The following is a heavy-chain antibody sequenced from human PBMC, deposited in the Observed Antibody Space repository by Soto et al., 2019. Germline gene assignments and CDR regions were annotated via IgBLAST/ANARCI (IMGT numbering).Heavy chain of an antibody. J-gene: IGHJ2*01. CDR2: ISTAKGYT. V-gene: IGHV1-18*01. D-gene: IGHD2-15*01. CDR1: GYTFVNFG. Sequence: VQLVHSGAEVKEPGASVKVSCKASGYTFVNFGISWVRQAPGQGLEWVGWISTAKGYTSYADKFQGRVSMTADTATNTVFMDLKSLDSDDTAVYYCARDRDCGTGESCHPQWYFDYWGRGTLVTVSS. CDR3: ARDRDCGTGESCHPQWYFDY.